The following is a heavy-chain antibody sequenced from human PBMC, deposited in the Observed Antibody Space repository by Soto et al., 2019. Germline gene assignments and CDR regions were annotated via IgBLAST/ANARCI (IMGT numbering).Heavy chain of an antibody. D-gene: IGHD2-21*02. V-gene: IGHV3-30-3*01. CDR2: ISYDGSNK. CDR3: ARGDIVVVTAILYY. CDR1: GFTFSSYA. J-gene: IGHJ4*02. Sequence: ALRLSCAASGFTFSSYAMHWVRQAPGKGLEWVAVISYDGSNKYYADSVKGRFTISRDNAKNTLYLQMNSLRAEDTAVYYCARGDIVVVTAILYYWGQGTLVTVSS.